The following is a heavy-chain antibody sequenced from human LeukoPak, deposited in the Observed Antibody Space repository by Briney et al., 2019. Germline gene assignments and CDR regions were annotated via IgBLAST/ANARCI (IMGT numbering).Heavy chain of an antibody. Sequence: SETLSLTCAVYGGSFSGYYWSWIRQPPGKGLEWIGEINHSGSTNYNPSLKSRVTISVDTSKNQFSLKLSSVTAADTAVYYCARRPFDYWGQGTLVTVSS. CDR2: INHSGST. CDR1: GGSFSGYY. V-gene: IGHV4-34*01. J-gene: IGHJ4*02. CDR3: ARRPFDY.